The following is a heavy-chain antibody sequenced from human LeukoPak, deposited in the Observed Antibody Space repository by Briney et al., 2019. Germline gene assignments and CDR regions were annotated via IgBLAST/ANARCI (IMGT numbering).Heavy chain of an antibody. CDR3: AKDPSWYNWKFSGHY. CDR1: GFTFSSYG. Sequence: GGSLRLSCAASGFTFSSYGMHWVRQAPGKGLEWVAVISYDGSNKYYADSVKGRFTISRDNSKNTLYLQMNSLRAEDTAVYYCAKDPSWYNWKFSGHYWGQGTLVTVSS. J-gene: IGHJ4*02. V-gene: IGHV3-30*18. CDR2: ISYDGSNK. D-gene: IGHD1-20*01.